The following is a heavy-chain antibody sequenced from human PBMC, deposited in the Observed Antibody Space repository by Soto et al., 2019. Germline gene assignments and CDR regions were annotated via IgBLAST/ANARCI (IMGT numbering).Heavy chain of an antibody. Sequence: EVQLLESGGGLAQPGGSLRLSCAASAFTFSSYAMSWVRQAPGKGLEWVSAVSGSGDSTYYADSVKGRFTISRDNSKNTLYLRMNSRRAEDTAVYYCAKGRASDCPGCTQDYWGQGTLVTVSS. V-gene: IGHV3-23*01. J-gene: IGHJ4*02. CDR1: AFTFSSYA. CDR3: AKGRASDCPGCTQDY. CDR2: VSGSGDST. D-gene: IGHD2-21*02.